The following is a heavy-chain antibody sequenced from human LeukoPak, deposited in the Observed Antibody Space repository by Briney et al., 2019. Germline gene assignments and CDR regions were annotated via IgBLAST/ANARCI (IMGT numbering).Heavy chain of an antibody. Sequence: GESLKISCKGSGYSFTCYWIGWVRPMPGKGLEWMGIIYPGDSDTSYSPSFQGQVTIPADKSISTAYLQWSSLKASDTAMYYCARLPYCSGGSCYSTGLYGMDVWGQGTTVTVSS. J-gene: IGHJ6*02. CDR3: ARLPYCSGGSCYSTGLYGMDV. CDR2: IYPGDSDT. CDR1: GYSFTCYW. D-gene: IGHD2-15*01. V-gene: IGHV5-51*01.